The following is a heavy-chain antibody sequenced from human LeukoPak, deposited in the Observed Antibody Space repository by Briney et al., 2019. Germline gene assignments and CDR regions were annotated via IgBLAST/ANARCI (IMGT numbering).Heavy chain of an antibody. Sequence: PGRSLRLSCAASGFTFSSYGMHWVRQAPGKGLEWVAVISYDGSNKYYADSVKGRFTISRDNSKNTLYLQMNSLRAEDTAVYYCAKMGVGGNADQDYWGQGTLVTVSS. CDR2: ISYDGSNK. V-gene: IGHV3-30*18. J-gene: IGHJ4*02. CDR3: AKMGVGGNADQDY. CDR1: GFTFSSYG. D-gene: IGHD4-23*01.